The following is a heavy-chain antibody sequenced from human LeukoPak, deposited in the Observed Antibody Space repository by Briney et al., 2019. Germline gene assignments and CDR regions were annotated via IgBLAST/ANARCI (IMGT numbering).Heavy chain of an antibody. CDR1: GGSFSGYY. D-gene: IGHD4-23*01. Sequence: SETLSLTCAVYGGSFSGYYWSWIRQPPGKGLEWIGEINHSGSTYYNPSLKSRVTISVDTSKNQFSLKLSSVTAADTAVYYCARDIRDYGGNYYYFDYWGQGTLVTVSS. CDR2: INHSGST. CDR3: ARDIRDYGGNYYYFDY. J-gene: IGHJ4*02. V-gene: IGHV4-34*01.